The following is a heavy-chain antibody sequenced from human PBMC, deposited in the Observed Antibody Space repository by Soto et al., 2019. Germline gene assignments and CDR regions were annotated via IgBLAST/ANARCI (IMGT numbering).Heavy chain of an antibody. CDR3: ARAYPRGILEWLLFDY. V-gene: IGHV1-8*01. CDR2: MNPNSGNT. J-gene: IGHJ4*02. CDR1: GYTFTSYD. Sequence: ASVKVSCKASGYTFTSYDINWVRQATGQGLEWMGWMNPNSGNTGYAQKFQGRVTMTRNTSISTAYMELSSLRSEDTAVYYCARAYPRGILEWLLFDYWGQGTLVTVSS. D-gene: IGHD3-3*01.